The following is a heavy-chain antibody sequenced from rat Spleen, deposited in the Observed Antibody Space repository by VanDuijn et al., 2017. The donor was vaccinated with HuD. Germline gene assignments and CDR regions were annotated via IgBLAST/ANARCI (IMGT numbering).Heavy chain of an antibody. CDR3: TTAVSYYYDGYYHVDYFDY. Sequence: EVQLVESGGGLVQPGRSLKLSCAASGFTYSDYDMAWVRQAPTKGLEWVAYISPGGGSTYYRDSVKGRFTISRDNANSSLYLQMDSLRSEDTATYYCTTAVSYYYDGYYHVDYFDYWGQGVMVTVSS. J-gene: IGHJ2*01. CDR2: ISPGGGST. D-gene: IGHD1-12*03. CDR1: GFTYSDYD. V-gene: IGHV5-27*01.